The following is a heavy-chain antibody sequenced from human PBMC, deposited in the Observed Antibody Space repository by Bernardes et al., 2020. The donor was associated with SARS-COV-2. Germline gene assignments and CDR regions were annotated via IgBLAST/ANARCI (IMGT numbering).Heavy chain of an antibody. CDR2: INPDGSET. CDR1: GLTSEINFSLSW. D-gene: IGHD4-17*01. Sequence: VGSLRLSCAVSGLTSEINFSLSWMTWIRKVPGRGLEWVGNINPDGSETNFVDSVKGRFTISRDNAKNFVFLEMNSLRVEDTAVYYCARDPNYGALDYWGQGTLVTVSS. V-gene: IGHV3-7*01. J-gene: IGHJ4*02. CDR3: ARDPNYGALDY.